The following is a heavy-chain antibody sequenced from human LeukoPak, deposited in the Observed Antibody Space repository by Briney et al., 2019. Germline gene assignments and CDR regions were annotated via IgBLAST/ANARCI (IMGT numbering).Heavy chain of an antibody. V-gene: IGHV4-59*01. J-gene: IGHJ6*03. CDR3: ARAPERWYSYGSYTYYYMDV. CDR1: ADSISSYY. CDR2: ISYSGGT. Sequence: PSETLSLTCTVSADSISSYYWNWLRQPPGKGLEWIGSISYSGGTKYNPSLESRVTISLDTSKNQISLKLSSVTAADTTVYYCARAPERWYSYGSYTYYYMDVWGKGTTVTVSS. D-gene: IGHD5-18*01.